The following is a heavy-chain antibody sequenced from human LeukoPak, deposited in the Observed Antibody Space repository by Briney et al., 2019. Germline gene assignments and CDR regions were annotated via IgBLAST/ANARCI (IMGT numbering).Heavy chain of an antibody. CDR2: INHSGST. Sequence: PSETLSLTCAVYGGSFSGHYWSWIRQPPGKGLEWIGEINHSGSTNYNPSLKSRVTISVDTSKNQFSLKLSSVTAADTAVYYCARGPRRWFGPWGQGTLVTVSS. D-gene: IGHD1-14*01. V-gene: IGHV4-34*01. CDR3: ARGPRRWFGP. CDR1: GGSFSGHY. J-gene: IGHJ5*02.